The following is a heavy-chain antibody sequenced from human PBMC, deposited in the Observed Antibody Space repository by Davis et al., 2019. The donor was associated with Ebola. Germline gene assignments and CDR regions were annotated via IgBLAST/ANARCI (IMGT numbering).Heavy chain of an antibody. D-gene: IGHD3-22*01. V-gene: IGHV3-13*01. CDR2: IGPAGDT. CDR3: AKGNYDSSGYWGYWFDP. Sequence: PGGSLRLSCVASGFTFSRYDMHWVRQATGKGLEWVAGIGPAGDTNYADSVKGRLSVSRDNSEDTLFLQMHSLRVEETAIYYCAKGNYDSSGYWGYWFDPWGQGTQVTVSS. CDR1: GFTFSRYD. J-gene: IGHJ5*02.